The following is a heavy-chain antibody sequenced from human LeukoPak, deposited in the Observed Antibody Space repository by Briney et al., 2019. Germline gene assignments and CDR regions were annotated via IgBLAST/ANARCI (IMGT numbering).Heavy chain of an antibody. D-gene: IGHD6-19*01. V-gene: IGHV3-30*02. CDR3: AKDRSGWYTEYFQH. J-gene: IGHJ1*01. Sequence: PGGSLRLSCAASGFTFSSYGMHWVRRAPGKGLEWVAFIRYDGSNKYYADSVKGRFTISRDNSKNTLYLQMNSLRAEDTAVYYCAKDRSGWYTEYFQHWGQGTLVTVSS. CDR2: IRYDGSNK. CDR1: GFTFSSYG.